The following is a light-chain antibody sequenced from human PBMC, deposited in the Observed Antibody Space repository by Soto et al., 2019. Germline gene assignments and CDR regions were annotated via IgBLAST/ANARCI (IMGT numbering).Light chain of an antibody. J-gene: IGLJ1*01. CDR3: HSYHRRLRGYV. CDR1: SSNIGAGYD. Sequence: QSVLTQPPSVSGAPGQRVTISCTGSSSNIGAGYDVHWYQQLPGTAPKLLIYGNSNRPSGVPDRFSGSKSGTSASLAITGLQPEYDADYYSHSYHRRLRGYVFGTGTKLTVL. CDR2: GNS. V-gene: IGLV1-40*01.